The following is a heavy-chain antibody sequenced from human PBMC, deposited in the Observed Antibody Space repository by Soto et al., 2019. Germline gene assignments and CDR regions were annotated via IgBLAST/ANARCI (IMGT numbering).Heavy chain of an antibody. V-gene: IGHV4-34*01. CDR2: INHSGST. CDR3: ARGRGVVVPAAIDY. CDR1: GGSFSGYY. D-gene: IGHD2-2*01. Sequence: QVQLQQWGAGLLKPSETLSLTSAVYGGSFSGYYWSWIRQPPGKGLGWIGEINHSGSTNYTPSLKSRVTISVDTSKNQFSLKLSSVTAADTAVYYCARGRGVVVPAAIDYWGQGTLVTVSS. J-gene: IGHJ4*02.